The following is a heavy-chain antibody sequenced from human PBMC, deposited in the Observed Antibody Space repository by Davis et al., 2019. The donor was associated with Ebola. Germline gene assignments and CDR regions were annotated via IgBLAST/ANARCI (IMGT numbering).Heavy chain of an antibody. J-gene: IGHJ4*02. CDR2: ISVSGGST. CDR3: AKGQSSSWVYFDY. CDR1: GFTFSSYA. Sequence: GESLKISCAASGFTFSSYAMSWVRQAPGKGLEWVSAISVSGGSTYYADSVKGRFTISRDNSKNTLYLQMNSLRAEDTAVYYCAKGQSSSWVYFDYWGQGTLVTVSS. V-gene: IGHV3-23*01. D-gene: IGHD6-13*01.